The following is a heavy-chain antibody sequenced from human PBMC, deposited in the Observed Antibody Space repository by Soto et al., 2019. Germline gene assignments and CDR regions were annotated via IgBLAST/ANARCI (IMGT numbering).Heavy chain of an antibody. D-gene: IGHD3-9*01. CDR1: GGSFSGYY. CDR3: ARGGDYDVLTGIYYFDY. J-gene: IGHJ4*02. V-gene: IGHV4-34*01. CDR2: INHSGST. Sequence: SETLSLTCAVYGGSFSGYYWSWIRQPPGKGLEWIGEINHSGSTNYNPSLKSRVTISVDTSKDQFSLKLSSVTAADTAVYYCARGGDYDVLTGIYYFDYWGQGTLVTVSS.